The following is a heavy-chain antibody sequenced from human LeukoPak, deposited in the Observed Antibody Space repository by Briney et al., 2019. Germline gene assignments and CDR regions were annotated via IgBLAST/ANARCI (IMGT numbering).Heavy chain of an antibody. CDR1: GFTFDDYA. CDR3: AKDLYDSSGNTFDY. V-gene: IGHV3-9*01. CDR2: ISWNSGSI. J-gene: IGHJ4*02. D-gene: IGHD3-22*01. Sequence: PGGSLRLSCAASGFTFDDYAMHWVRHAPGKGLEWVSGISWNSGSIGYADSVKGRFTISRENAKNSLYLQMNSLRAEDTALYYCAKDLYDSSGNTFDYWGQGTLVTVSS.